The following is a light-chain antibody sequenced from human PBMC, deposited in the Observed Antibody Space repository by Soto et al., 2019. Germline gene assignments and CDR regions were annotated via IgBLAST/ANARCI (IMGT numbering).Light chain of an antibody. CDR1: QRVSSSY. CDR3: QQYGSTPRT. J-gene: IGKJ1*01. V-gene: IGKV3-20*01. CDR2: GAS. Sequence: EIVLTQSPGTLSLPPGERATLSCRASQRVSSSYLAWYQQKPGQAPRLLIYGASSRATGIPDRFSGSGFGTDFTLTITRLEPEDSAVYYCQQYGSTPRTFGQGTKVDIK.